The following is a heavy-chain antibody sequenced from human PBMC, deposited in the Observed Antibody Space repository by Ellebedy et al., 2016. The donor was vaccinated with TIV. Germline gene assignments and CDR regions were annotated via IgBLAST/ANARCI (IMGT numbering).Heavy chain of an antibody. CDR3: ARNVLIFTFDKWYSDL. CDR2: VYYSGNT. Sequence: SETPSLTCTVSGGSLSSYPYYWGWIRQSPGKRLEWIGTVYYSGNTYYNPSLKTRVTISVDTSMNRFSLELNTLTAADTAVYYCARNVLIFTFDKWYSDLWGRGTLVTVSS. V-gene: IGHV4-39*01. D-gene: IGHD3/OR15-3a*01. J-gene: IGHJ2*01. CDR1: GGSLSSYPYY.